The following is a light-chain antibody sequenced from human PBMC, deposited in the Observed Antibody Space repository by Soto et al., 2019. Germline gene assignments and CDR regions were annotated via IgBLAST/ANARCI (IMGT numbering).Light chain of an antibody. Sequence: QSALTQPPSASGSPGQSVTISCTGTSSDVGGYEYVSWYQQHPGKAPKLIIYEVDKRPSGVPDRFSGSKSGNTASLTVSGLQTEDEAEYYCSSYAGYNYAVFGGGTPLTVL. V-gene: IGLV2-8*01. CDR3: SSYAGYNYAV. CDR2: EVD. CDR1: SSDVGGYEY. J-gene: IGLJ7*01.